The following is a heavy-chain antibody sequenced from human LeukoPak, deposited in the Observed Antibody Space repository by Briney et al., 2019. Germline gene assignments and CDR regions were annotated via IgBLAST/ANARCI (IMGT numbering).Heavy chain of an antibody. CDR2: ISSSGSII. CDR1: GFTVSSYE. J-gene: IGHJ4*02. V-gene: IGHV3-48*03. CDR3: ARRFDS. Sequence: GGSPRLSCAVSGFTVSSYEMNWVRQAPGKGLEWVSYISSSGSIIDYADSVKGRSTISRDNAKNSLYLQMNSLRAEDTAVYYCARRFDSWGQGTLVTVSS.